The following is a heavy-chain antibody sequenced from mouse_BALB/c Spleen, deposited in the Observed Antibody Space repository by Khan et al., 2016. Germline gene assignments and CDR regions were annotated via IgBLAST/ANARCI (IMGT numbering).Heavy chain of an antibody. J-gene: IGHJ4*01. CDR2: IIYSGST. V-gene: IGHV3-2*02. Sequence: EVQLQESGPGLMKPSQSLSLTCTVTGYSITSDYAWNWIRQFPGNKLEWMGYIIYSGSTTYTPSLKSRISITRDTSKNQFFLQLNSVTSEDTATYYGASDGPNYAMDYWGQGTSVTVSS. CDR1: GYSITSDYA. D-gene: IGHD2-3*01. CDR3: ASDGPNYAMDY.